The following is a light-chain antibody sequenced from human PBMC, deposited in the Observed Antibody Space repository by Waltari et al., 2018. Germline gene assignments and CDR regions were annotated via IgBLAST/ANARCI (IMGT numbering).Light chain of an antibody. V-gene: IGKV2-28*01. CDR2: LGS. CDR3: MQALHTPTT. J-gene: IGKJ3*01. CDR1: QSLLRMTGYNF. Sequence: DIVMTQYPLSLSVTPGEPASISCRSSQSLLRMTGYNFLDWYLQKPGQPPQLLISLGSDRASGVPDRFSGSGTGTDFTLKISRVEAEDVGIYYCMQALHTPTTFGPGTKVDIK.